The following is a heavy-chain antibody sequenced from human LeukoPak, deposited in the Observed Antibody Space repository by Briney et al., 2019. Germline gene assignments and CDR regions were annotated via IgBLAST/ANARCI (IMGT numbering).Heavy chain of an antibody. V-gene: IGHV1-3*01. CDR2: INAGNGNT. Sequence: ASVKVSCKASGYTFTSYAMHWVRQAPGQRLEWMGWINAGNGNTKYSRKFQGRVTITRDTSASTAYMELSSLRSEDTAVYYCARVAGRGVVPTTFNFDYWGQGTLVTVSS. CDR3: ARVAGRGVVPTTFNFDY. D-gene: IGHD3-10*01. CDR1: GYTFTSYA. J-gene: IGHJ4*02.